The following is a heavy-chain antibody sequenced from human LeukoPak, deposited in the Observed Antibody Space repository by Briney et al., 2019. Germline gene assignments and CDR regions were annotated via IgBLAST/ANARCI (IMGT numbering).Heavy chain of an antibody. Sequence: GGSLRLSCAASRFTFSNFAMSWVRQAPGKGLEWVSAISASGDSTDYADSVKGRFTISRDNSRNTLYMQMNSLRVEDTAVYYCAKDYRWAYDYWGQGTLVTVSS. V-gene: IGHV3-23*01. J-gene: IGHJ4*02. CDR1: RFTFSNFA. CDR2: ISASGDST. D-gene: IGHD2-8*02. CDR3: AKDYRWAYDY.